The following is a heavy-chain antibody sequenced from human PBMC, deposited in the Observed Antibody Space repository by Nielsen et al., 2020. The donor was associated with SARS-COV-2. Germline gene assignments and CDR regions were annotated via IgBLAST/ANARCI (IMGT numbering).Heavy chain of an antibody. CDR1: DGSFSGYY. V-gene: IGHV4-34*01. D-gene: IGHD6-13*01. Sequence: SETLSLTCAVYDGSFSGYYWSWIRQPPGKGLEWIGEINHSGSTNYNPSLKSRVTISVDTSKNQFSLKLSSVTAADTAVYYCARGVEMSIAAAGRGVNWFDPWGQGTLVTVSS. J-gene: IGHJ5*02. CDR3: ARGVEMSIAAAGRGVNWFDP. CDR2: INHSGST.